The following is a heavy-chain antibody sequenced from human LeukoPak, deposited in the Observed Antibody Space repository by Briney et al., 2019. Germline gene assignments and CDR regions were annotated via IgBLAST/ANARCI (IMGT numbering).Heavy chain of an antibody. CDR2: ISYDGSNK. CDR1: GFTFSDYA. D-gene: IGHD2-15*01. Sequence: GGSLRLSCAASGFTFSDYAMHWVRQAPGKGLEWVAVISYDGSNKYYADSVKGRFTISRDTSRSTLYLQMNSLRAEDAAVYYCAEAPVTSCRGAFCYPFDYWGQGTLVTVSS. V-gene: IGHV3-30*04. J-gene: IGHJ4*02. CDR3: AEAPVTSCRGAFCYPFDY.